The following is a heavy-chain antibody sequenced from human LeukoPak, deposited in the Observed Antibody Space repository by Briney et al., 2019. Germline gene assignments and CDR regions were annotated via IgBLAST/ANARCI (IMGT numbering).Heavy chain of an antibody. V-gene: IGHV1-2*06. D-gene: IGHD5-18*01. Sequence: ASVKVSCKASGYTFTSYYMHWVRQAPGQGLEWMGRINLNSAGTNYAQKFQGRVTMTRDTSINTAYMELSRLRSDDTAVYYCAREYSYAHYFDNWGQGTLVTVSS. CDR1: GYTFTSYY. CDR3: AREYSYAHYFDN. CDR2: INLNSAGT. J-gene: IGHJ4*02.